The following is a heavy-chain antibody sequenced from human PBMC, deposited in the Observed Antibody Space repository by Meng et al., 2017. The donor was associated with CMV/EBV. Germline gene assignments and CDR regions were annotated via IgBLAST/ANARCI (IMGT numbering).Heavy chain of an antibody. J-gene: IGHJ4*02. V-gene: IGHV3-7*01. CDR3: ARVSDYGDYDDVFDY. CDR2: IKQDGSEK. D-gene: IGHD4-17*01. Sequence: GGSLKISCAASGFTFSSYWMSWVRQAPGKGLEWVANIKQDGSEKYYVDSVKGRFTISRDNAKNSLYLQMNSLRAEDTAVYYCARVSDYGDYDDVFDYWGQGTLVTVSS. CDR1: GFTFSSYW.